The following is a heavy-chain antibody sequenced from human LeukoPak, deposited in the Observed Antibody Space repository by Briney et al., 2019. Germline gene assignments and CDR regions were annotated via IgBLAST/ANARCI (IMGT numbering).Heavy chain of an antibody. J-gene: IGHJ4*02. Sequence: PGGSLRLSCAASGFTFRSYFWMHWVRQAPGKGLVWVSRIKSDGSSSTYVDSVKGRFTISRDNAKNSLYLQMNTLRAEDTAVYYCVRDLDLGGYSSFEYWGQGTLVTVSS. D-gene: IGHD4-23*01. CDR2: IKSDGSSS. CDR3: VRDLDLGGYSSFEY. V-gene: IGHV3-74*01. CDR1: GFTFRSYFW.